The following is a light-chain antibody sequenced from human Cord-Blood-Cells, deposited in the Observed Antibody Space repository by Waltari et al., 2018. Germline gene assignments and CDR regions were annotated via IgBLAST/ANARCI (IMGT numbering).Light chain of an antibody. Sequence: EIVLTQSPATLSLSHGDRATLSCRASQSVRSYLAWYQQKPGQAPRLLIYDASNRATGIPARFSGSGSGTDFTLTISSLEPEDFAVYYCQQRSNCPTFGGGTKVEIK. V-gene: IGKV3-11*01. CDR1: QSVRSY. CDR3: QQRSNCPT. J-gene: IGKJ4*01. CDR2: DAS.